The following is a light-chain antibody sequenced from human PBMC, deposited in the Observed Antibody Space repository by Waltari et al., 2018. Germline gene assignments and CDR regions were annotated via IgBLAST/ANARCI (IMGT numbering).Light chain of an antibody. CDR1: SSNIGAGSD. CDR3: QSYDSSLSDSV. J-gene: IGLJ2*01. CDR2: GNS. Sequence: QSGLTQPPSVSGAPGQRVTISCTGSSSNIGAGSDVHWYQLLPGTAPNLLIHGNSKRPSGVPDRFSGSKSGTSASLAITGLQAEDEADYYCQSYDSSLSDSVFGGGTKLTVL. V-gene: IGLV1-40*01.